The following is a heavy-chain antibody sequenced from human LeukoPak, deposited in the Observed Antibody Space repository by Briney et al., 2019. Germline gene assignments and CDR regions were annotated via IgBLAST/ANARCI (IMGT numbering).Heavy chain of an antibody. CDR2: INHSGST. CDR1: GGSFSGYY. CDR3: ARGRGVTTGGRRSNYYYYYMDV. D-gene: IGHD4-17*01. Sequence: PSETLSLTCAVYGGSFSGYYWSWIRQPPGKGLEWIGEINHSGSTNYNPSLKSRVTISVDTSKNQFSLKLSSVTAADTAVYYCARGRGVTTGGRRSNYYYYYMDVWGKGTTVTVSS. J-gene: IGHJ6*03. V-gene: IGHV4-34*01.